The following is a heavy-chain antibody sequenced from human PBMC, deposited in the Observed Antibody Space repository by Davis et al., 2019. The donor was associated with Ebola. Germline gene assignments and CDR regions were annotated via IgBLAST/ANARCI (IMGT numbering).Heavy chain of an antibody. CDR3: ARDDSTYGDYPLYGSGVDY. D-gene: IGHD4-17*01. CDR2: INPNSGGT. J-gene: IGHJ4*02. V-gene: IGHV1-2*06. Sequence: ASVKVSCKASGYTFTGYYMHWVRQAPGQGLEWMGRINPNSGGTNYAQKFQGRVTMTRDTSISTAYMELSRLRSDDTAVYYCARDDSTYGDYPLYGSGVDYWGQGTLVSVSS. CDR1: GYTFTGYY.